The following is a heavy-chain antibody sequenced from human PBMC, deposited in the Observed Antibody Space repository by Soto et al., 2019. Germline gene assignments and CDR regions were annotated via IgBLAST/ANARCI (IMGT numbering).Heavy chain of an antibody. Sequence: QVQLVESGGGVVQPGGSLRLSCAASGFMFSGYGMHWIRQAPGKGLEWVAVVSHDGVDNYYGDSVMGRCTVSRDDSKNTLFLQIDRVTADDSCVYYCAKLIGGVKASGGTGNWIDPWGQGTLVTVSS. CDR3: AKLIGGVKASGGTGNWIDP. D-gene: IGHD2-15*01. V-gene: IGHV3-30*18. CDR1: GFMFSGYG. J-gene: IGHJ5*02. CDR2: VSHDGVDN.